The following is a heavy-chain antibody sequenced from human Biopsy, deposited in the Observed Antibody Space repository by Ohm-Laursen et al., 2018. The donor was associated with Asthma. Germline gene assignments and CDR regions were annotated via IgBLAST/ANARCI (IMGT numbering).Heavy chain of an antibody. CDR2: IFYSGAT. Sequence: SDTLSLTCSVSGGSVSSDKYYWSWIRQPPGKGLEWIAYIFYSGATNYNPALKSRVAQSIDTSKSQFSLRLNSLSAADTVVYYCARGTIVAGTDYWGRGTLVAVSS. D-gene: IGHD5-12*01. CDR1: GGSVSSDKYY. J-gene: IGHJ4*02. V-gene: IGHV4-61*01. CDR3: ARGTIVAGTDY.